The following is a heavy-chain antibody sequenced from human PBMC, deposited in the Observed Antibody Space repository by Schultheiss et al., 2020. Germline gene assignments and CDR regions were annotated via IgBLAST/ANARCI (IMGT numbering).Heavy chain of an antibody. V-gene: IGHV4-39*01. CDR1: GGSISSGGYY. J-gene: IGHJ4*02. CDR2: INHSGST. CDR3: ARQDYGVFDY. Sequence: SQTLSLTCTVSGGSISSGGYYWSWIRQPPGKGLEWIGEINHSGSTNYNPSLKSRVTISVDTSKNQFSLKLSSVTAADTAVYYCARQDYGVFDYWGQGTLVTVSS. D-gene: IGHD4-17*01.